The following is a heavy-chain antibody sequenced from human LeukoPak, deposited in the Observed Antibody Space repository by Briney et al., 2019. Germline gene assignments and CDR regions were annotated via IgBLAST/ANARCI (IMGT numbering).Heavy chain of an antibody. CDR2: ISGSGGST. CDR3: AKDRPILAYCGGDCWGAFDI. CDR1: EFTFSSYA. Sequence: GGSLRLSCAASEFTFSSYAMSWVRQAPGKGLEWVSAISGSGGSTYYADSVKGRFTISRDNSKNTLYLQMNSLRAEDTAVYYCAKDRPILAYCGGDCWGAFDIWGQGTMVTVSS. V-gene: IGHV3-23*01. D-gene: IGHD2-21*02. J-gene: IGHJ3*02.